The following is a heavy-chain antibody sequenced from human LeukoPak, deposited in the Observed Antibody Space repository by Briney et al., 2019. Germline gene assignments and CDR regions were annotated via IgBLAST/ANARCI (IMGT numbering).Heavy chain of an antibody. D-gene: IGHD3-16*01. J-gene: IGHJ5*02. CDR3: TVPQSGGNWFDP. CDR1: GFAFSDSA. CDR2: IRGKGFSDPP. V-gene: IGHV3-73*01. Sequence: GGSLRLSCAASGFAFSDSAIHWVRQASGKGLEWVGRIRGKGFSDPPAYAASVKDRFTISRDDSESTAYLQMNSLKAEDTAVYYCTVPQSGGNWFDPWGPGTQVTVSS.